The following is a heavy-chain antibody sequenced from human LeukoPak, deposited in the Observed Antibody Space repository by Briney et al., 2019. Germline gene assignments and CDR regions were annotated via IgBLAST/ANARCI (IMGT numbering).Heavy chain of an antibody. V-gene: IGHV4-59*01. Sequence: PSETLSLTCTVSGGSISSYYWSWIRQPPGKGLEWIGYIYYSGGTNYNPSLKSRVTISVDTSKNQFSLKLSSVTAADTAVYYCARDGGRTYYDFWSGYGDNYFDYWGQGTLVAVSS. CDR1: GGSISSYY. CDR2: IYYSGGT. J-gene: IGHJ4*02. D-gene: IGHD3-3*01. CDR3: ARDGGRTYYDFWSGYGDNYFDY.